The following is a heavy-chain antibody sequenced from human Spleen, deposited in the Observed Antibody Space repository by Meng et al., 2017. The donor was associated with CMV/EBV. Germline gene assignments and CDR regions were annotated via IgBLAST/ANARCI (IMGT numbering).Heavy chain of an antibody. D-gene: IGHD6-19*01. J-gene: IGHJ4*02. CDR1: GFTFSDYS. CDR3: ARDLAMESSGWLDLIDY. V-gene: IGHV3-21*01. Sequence: GASLKISCTASGFTFSDYSMNWVRQAPGKGLEWVSSISRSGNYKYYADSVKGRFTISRDNAKNSLYLQMNGLRAEDTAVYFCARDLAMESSGWLDLIDYWGQGTLVTVSS. CDR2: ISRSGNYK.